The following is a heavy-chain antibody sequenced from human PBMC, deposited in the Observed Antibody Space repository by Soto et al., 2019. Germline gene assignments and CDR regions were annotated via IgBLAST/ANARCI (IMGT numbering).Heavy chain of an antibody. V-gene: IGHV1-18*04. J-gene: IGHJ5*02. CDR1: GYTFTSYD. CDR2: ISADNGNT. CDR3: ARDITATSTRWLDP. D-gene: IGHD6-13*01. Sequence: QVQLVQSGAEVKKPGASVKVTCKASGYTFTSYDISWVRQAPGPRLEWMGWISADNGNTIYAQKVKGRVTMTTDTTASTAYMELGSLISDDTAVYYCARDITATSTRWLDPWGQGTLVTVSS.